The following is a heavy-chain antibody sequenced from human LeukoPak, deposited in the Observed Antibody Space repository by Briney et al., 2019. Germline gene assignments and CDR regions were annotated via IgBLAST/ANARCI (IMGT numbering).Heavy chain of an antibody. D-gene: IGHD3-10*01. Sequence: GASVKVSCKASGYTFTSYGISWVRQAPGQGLEWMGWISAYNGNTNYAQKLQGRVTITADESTSTAYMELSSLRSEDTAVYYCARAGDRMVRGVMGFDYWGQGTLVTVSS. V-gene: IGHV1-18*01. CDR1: GYTFTSYG. CDR3: ARAGDRMVRGVMGFDY. J-gene: IGHJ4*02. CDR2: ISAYNGNT.